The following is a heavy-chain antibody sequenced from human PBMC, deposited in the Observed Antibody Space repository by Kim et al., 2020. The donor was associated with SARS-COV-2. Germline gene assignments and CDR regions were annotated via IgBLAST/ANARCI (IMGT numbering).Heavy chain of an antibody. CDR2: I. CDR3: ASIPTNRNFDY. J-gene: IGHJ4*02. V-gene: IGHV3-21*01. Sequence: IYYADSVKGRFTISRDNAKNSLYLQMNSLRAEDTAVYYCASIPTNRNFDYWGQGTLVTVSS. D-gene: IGHD2-21*01.